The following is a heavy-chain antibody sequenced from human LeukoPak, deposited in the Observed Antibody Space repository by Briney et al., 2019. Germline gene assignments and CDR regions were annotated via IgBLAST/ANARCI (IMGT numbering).Heavy chain of an antibody. V-gene: IGHV1-18*01. CDR1: GYTFTNHG. Sequence: ASVKVSCKTSGYTFTNHGISWVRQAPAQGLEWMGWISGYNGNTNYPQKVQGRVTMTTDTSTSTVYMELRSLRSDDTAVYYCARDIATVVHQDWGQGTLVTVSS. J-gene: IGHJ4*02. CDR3: ARDIATVVHQD. CDR2: ISGYNGNT. D-gene: IGHD3-22*01.